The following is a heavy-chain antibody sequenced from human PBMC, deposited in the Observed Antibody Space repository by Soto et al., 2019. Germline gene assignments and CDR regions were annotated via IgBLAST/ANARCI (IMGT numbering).Heavy chain of an antibody. Sequence: EASVKVSCKASGYTFTSYGISWVRQAPGQGLEWMGWISAYNGNTNYAQKLQGRVTITADESTSTAYMELSSLRSEDTAVYYCARGHCSGGSCYGVDYWAREPWSPSPQ. D-gene: IGHD2-15*01. CDR3: ARGHCSGGSCYGVDY. CDR2: ISAYNGNT. V-gene: IGHV1-18*01. J-gene: IGHJ4*02. CDR1: GYTFTSYG.